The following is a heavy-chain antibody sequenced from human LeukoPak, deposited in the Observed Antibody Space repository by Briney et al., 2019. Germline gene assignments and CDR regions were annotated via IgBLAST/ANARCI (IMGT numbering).Heavy chain of an antibody. Sequence: PGRSLRLSCAASGFTFSSYAMHWVRQAPGKGLEWVAVISYDGSNKYYADSVKGRFTISRDNSKNTLYLQMNSLRAEDTAVYYCARIYGPGTHKDGFDMWGQGTMVTVSS. CDR1: GFTFSSYA. D-gene: IGHD3-10*01. J-gene: IGHJ3*02. V-gene: IGHV3-30-3*01. CDR2: ISYDGSNK. CDR3: ARIYGPGTHKDGFDM.